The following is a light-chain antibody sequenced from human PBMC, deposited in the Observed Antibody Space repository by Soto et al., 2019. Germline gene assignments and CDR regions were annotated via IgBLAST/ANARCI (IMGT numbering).Light chain of an antibody. Sequence: QSVLTQPASVSGTPGQSITISCTGSNSDIGIYDFVSWYQHHPGKAPKLIVSEVSHRPSGVANRFSGSKSGNTASLTISGHQSEDEADYYCVSYTSDDVRYVFGTGTKVTVL. V-gene: IGLV2-14*01. CDR1: NSDIGIYDF. CDR2: EVS. J-gene: IGLJ1*01. CDR3: VSYTSDDVRYV.